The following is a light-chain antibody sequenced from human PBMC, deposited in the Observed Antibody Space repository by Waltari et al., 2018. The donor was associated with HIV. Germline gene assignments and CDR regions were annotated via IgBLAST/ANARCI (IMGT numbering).Light chain of an antibody. CDR1: NLEDKY. CDR2: EDT. CDR3: QAWDSNSGF. V-gene: IGLV3-1*01. J-gene: IGLJ1*01. Sequence: SYELTQPPSVSVSPGQTASIACSGENLEDKYASWYQQKPGQSPVVVIYEDTKRPSGIPERISGSNSGNTATLTISGTQTIDEADYFCQAWDSNSGFFGTGTKLTVL.